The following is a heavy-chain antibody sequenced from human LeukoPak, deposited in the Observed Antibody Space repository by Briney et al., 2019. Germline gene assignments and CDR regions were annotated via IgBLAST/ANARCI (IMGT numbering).Heavy chain of an antibody. Sequence: ASVKVSCTASGYTFTVYYLHWVRQAPGQGLEWMGRINPNSGGTNYAQKFQGRVTMTRDTSISTAYMELSRLSSDDTAVFYCAREYCTSTSCQFYYFDFWGQGTLVTVSS. CDR2: INPNSGGT. D-gene: IGHD2-2*01. J-gene: IGHJ4*02. CDR3: AREYCTSTSCQFYYFDF. V-gene: IGHV1-2*06. CDR1: GYTFTVYY.